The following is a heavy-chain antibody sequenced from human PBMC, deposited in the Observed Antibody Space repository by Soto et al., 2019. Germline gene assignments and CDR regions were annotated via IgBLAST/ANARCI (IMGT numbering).Heavy chain of an antibody. CDR2: IKVDSGYT. Sequence: QLQLVQSAAEVKKPGASVRVSCKAYGYPFIKYGISWIRQAPEQGLEWMGWIKVDSGYTNYAQKFQGRVTMTADTSSDTAFIELRSLRLDDTAVYFCATSDDAGFDPWGQGTLVSVSS. CDR1: GYPFIKYG. V-gene: IGHV1-18*04. J-gene: IGHJ5*02. CDR3: ATSDDAGFDP. D-gene: IGHD3-3*01.